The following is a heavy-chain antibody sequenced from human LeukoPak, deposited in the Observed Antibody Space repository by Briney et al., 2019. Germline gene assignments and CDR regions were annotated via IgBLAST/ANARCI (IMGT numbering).Heavy chain of an antibody. J-gene: IGHJ5*02. Sequence: SETLSLTCAVYGGSFSGYYWSWIRQPPGKGLEWIGEINHSGSTNYNPSLKSRVTISVDTSKNQFSLKLSSVTAADTAVYYCVRGRWRLRGGSNWFDPWGQGPLVTVSS. V-gene: IGHV4-34*01. CDR1: GGSFSGYY. CDR3: VRGRWRLRGGSNWFDP. D-gene: IGHD3-16*01. CDR2: INHSGST.